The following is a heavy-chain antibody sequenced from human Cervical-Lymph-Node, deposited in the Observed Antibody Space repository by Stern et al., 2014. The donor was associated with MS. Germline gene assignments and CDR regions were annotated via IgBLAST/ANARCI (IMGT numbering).Heavy chain of an antibody. J-gene: IGHJ4*02. CDR2: IYTDDTT. CDR3: ARDPPGPEQYFDL. CDR1: GFIVSSNY. V-gene: IGHV3-53*01. Sequence: EVQLVESGGGLIQPGGSLRLSCAASGFIVSSNYMSWIRQAPGKGLEWLSVIYTDDTTYYSDSVKGRFTVSRDNSKNTLYLQMNSLRADDTAVYFCARDPPGPEQYFDLWGQGTLVAVSS.